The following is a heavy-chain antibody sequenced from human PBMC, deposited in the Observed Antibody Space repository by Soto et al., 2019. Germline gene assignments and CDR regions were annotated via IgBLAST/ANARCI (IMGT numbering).Heavy chain of an antibody. CDR2: IVVGSGNT. CDR3: AAAPGYQLLQNFDY. D-gene: IGHD2-2*01. V-gene: IGHV1-58*01. J-gene: IGHJ4*02. CDR1: GFTFTSSA. Sequence: QMQLVQSGPEVKKPRTSVKVSCKASGFTFTSSAVQWVRQARGQRLEWIGWIVVGSGNTNYAQKFQERVTITRDMSTSTAYMELSSLRSEDTAVYYCAAAPGYQLLQNFDYCGQGTLVTVSS.